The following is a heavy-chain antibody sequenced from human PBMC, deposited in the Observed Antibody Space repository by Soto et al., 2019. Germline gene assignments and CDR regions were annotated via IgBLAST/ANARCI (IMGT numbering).Heavy chain of an antibody. CDR1: GGSISSSGYY. CDR2: IYYIGST. CDR3: ARVNRGGYDNNWFDP. Sequence: QVQLQESGPGLVKPSQTLSLTCTVSGGSISSSGYYWSWIRQHPGKCMQWIGYIYYIGSTYYNPSLKSRVTLSVDTSKNQFSLKLSSVTAADTAVYYCARVNRGGYDNNWFDPWCRGTLVTVSS. V-gene: IGHV4-31*03. D-gene: IGHD5-12*01. J-gene: IGHJ5*02.